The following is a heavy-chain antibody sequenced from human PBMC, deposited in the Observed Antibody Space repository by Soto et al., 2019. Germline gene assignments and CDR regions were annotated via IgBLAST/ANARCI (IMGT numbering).Heavy chain of an antibody. J-gene: IGHJ4*02. V-gene: IGHV1-18*01. CDR1: GYTFTSYG. Sequence: GASVKVSCKASGYTFTSYGISWVRQAPGQGLEWMGWISAYNGNTNYAQKLQGRVTMTTDTSTSTAYMELRSLRSDDTAVYYCARGLPTTRLYGDFDYWGQGTLVTVSS. CDR2: ISAYNGNT. D-gene: IGHD4-17*01. CDR3: ARGLPTTRLYGDFDY.